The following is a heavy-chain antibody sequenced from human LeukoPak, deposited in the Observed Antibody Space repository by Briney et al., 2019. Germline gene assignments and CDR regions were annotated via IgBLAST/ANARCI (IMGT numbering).Heavy chain of an antibody. J-gene: IGHJ6*03. CDR1: GFTFSSYG. V-gene: IGHV3-30*02. CDR2: IRYDGSNK. Sequence: GGSLRLSCAASGFTFSSYGMHWVRQAPGKGLEWVAFIRYDGSNKYYADSVKGRFTISRDNSKNTLYLQMNSLRAEDTAVYYCAKGGRVVPAAIRYYYYMDVWGKGTTVTISS. CDR3: AKGGRVVPAAIRYYYYMDV. D-gene: IGHD2-2*01.